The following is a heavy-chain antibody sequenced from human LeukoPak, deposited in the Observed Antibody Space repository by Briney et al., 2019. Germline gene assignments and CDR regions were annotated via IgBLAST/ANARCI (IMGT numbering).Heavy chain of an antibody. J-gene: IGHJ6*03. CDR2: IIPIFGTA. Sequence: SVKVSCKASGGTFSSYAISWVRQAPGQGLEWMGGIIPIFGTANYAQKFQGRVTITADESTSTAYMELSSLRSEDTAVYYCARVWFGDSLFGSDYYYMDVWGKGTTVTISS. D-gene: IGHD3-10*01. V-gene: IGHV1-69*13. CDR3: ARVWFGDSLFGSDYYYMDV. CDR1: GGTFSSYA.